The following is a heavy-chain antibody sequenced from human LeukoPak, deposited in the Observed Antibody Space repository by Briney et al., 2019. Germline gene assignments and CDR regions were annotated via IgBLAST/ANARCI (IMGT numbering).Heavy chain of an antibody. V-gene: IGHV1-69*13. CDR2: IIPIFGTA. D-gene: IGHD6-13*01. Sequence: SVKVSGKASGGTFSSYAISWVRQAPGQGLEWMGGIIPIFGTANYAQKFQGRVTITADESTSTAYMELSSLRSEDTAVYYCASNPGIAAAGSVYNWFDPWGQGTLVTVSS. CDR3: ASNPGIAAAGSVYNWFDP. CDR1: GGTFSSYA. J-gene: IGHJ5*02.